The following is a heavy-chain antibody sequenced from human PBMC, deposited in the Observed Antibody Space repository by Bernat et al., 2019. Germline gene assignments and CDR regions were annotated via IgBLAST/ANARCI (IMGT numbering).Heavy chain of an antibody. J-gene: IGHJ6*03. Sequence: QVQLVQSGAEVKKPGASVKVSCKASGYTFTSYGISWVRQAPGQGLEWMGRISAYNGNTNYAQKLQGRVTMTTDTSTSTAYMELRSLRSDDTAVYYCARDQLASTVTFYYYYYYMDVWGKGTTVTVSS. CDR2: ISAYNGNT. V-gene: IGHV1-18*01. CDR1: GYTFTSYG. D-gene: IGHD4-17*01. CDR3: ARDQLASTVTFYYYYYYMDV.